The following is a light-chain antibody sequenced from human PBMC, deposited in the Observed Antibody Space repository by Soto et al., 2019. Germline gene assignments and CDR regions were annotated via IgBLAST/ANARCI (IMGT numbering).Light chain of an antibody. CDR1: SSDVGGYNY. CDR3: SSYTSTNTVV. J-gene: IGLJ2*01. Sequence: QSVLTQPASVSGSPGQSITISCTGTSSDVGGYNYVSWYQQHPGKAPKLMIYDVSKRPSGVSNRFSGSKSGNTASLTISGLQAEDEAEYYCSSYTSTNTVVFGGGTKLTVL. V-gene: IGLV2-14*03. CDR2: DVS.